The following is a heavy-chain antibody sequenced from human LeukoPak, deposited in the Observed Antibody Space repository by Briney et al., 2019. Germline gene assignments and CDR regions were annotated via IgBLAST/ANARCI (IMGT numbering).Heavy chain of an antibody. Sequence: HPGGSLRLSCAAPGFTFSSYWMHWVRQAPGKGLVWVSRINSDGSSTSYADSVKGRFTICRDDPPNTLYLQMNSLRTQDTALYFXXRGGVDYYGSGTYYLMYYFDYWGQGAPVTVSS. D-gene: IGHD3-10*01. J-gene: IGHJ4*02. V-gene: IGHV3-74*01. CDR2: INSDGSST. CDR1: GFTFSSYW. CDR3: XRGGVDYYGSGTYYLMYYFDY.